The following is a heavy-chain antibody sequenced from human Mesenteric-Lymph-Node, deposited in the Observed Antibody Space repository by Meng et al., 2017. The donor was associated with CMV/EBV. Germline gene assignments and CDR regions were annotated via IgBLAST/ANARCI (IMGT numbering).Heavy chain of an antibody. D-gene: IGHD6-19*01. CDR2: INTDGSDT. CDR3: ARVPGYSSGWYYYYYGMDV. CDR1: GFTFSSHW. Sequence: GESLKISCAASGFTFSSHWMHWVRQAPGKGLVWVSRINTDGSDTTYADSVKGRFTISRDNAKNSLYLQMNSLRAEDTAVYYCARVPGYSSGWYYYYYGMDVWGQGTTVTVSS. J-gene: IGHJ6*02. V-gene: IGHV3-74*01.